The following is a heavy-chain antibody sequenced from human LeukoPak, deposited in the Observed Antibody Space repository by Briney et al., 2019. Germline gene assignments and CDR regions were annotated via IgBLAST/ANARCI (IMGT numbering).Heavy chain of an antibody. CDR1: GFTFSAYS. CDR3: ARDLGLQGSSWRIRFDY. J-gene: IGHJ4*02. V-gene: IGHV3-48*04. CDR2: ISSSSSTI. Sequence: GGSLRLSCSASGFTFSAYSMNWVRQAPGKGLEWISYISSSSSTIYYADSVKGRFTISRDNAKNSLYLQMNSLRAEDTAVYYCARDLGLQGSSWRIRFDYWGQGTLVTVSS. D-gene: IGHD6-13*01.